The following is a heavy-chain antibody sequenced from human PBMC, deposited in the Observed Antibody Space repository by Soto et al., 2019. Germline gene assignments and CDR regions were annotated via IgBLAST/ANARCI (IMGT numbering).Heavy chain of an antibody. D-gene: IGHD1-26*01. CDR2: ISGSGFKK. V-gene: IGHV3-23*01. CDR1: GGSISGSYYY. CDR3: AKNQGVELVPLATVDWFDP. Sequence: ETLSLTCAVSGGSISGSYYYWGWLRQAPGKGLEWISSISGSGFKKYYADSVKGRFTISRDNSKSTVYLELNNLSAEDTAVYHCAKNQGVELVPLATVDWFDPWGQGSVVTVSS. J-gene: IGHJ5*02.